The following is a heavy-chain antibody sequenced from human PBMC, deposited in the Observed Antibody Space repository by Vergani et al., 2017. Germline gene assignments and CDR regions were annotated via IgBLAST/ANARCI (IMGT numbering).Heavy chain of an antibody. V-gene: IGHV4-61*02. CDR2: FYTGGGT. CDR1: GGPISSGSYY. Sequence: QVQLQESGPGLVRPSQTLSLPFTVFGGPISSGSYYWSWFRQPAGKGLEWIGRFYTGGGTSYNPSLKSRATISVDTSKNQFSLQLSSVTAADTAVYYCARGPLDSTTWPFLLRDMDVWGQGTKVTVSS. CDR3: ARGPLDSTTWPFLLRDMDV. J-gene: IGHJ6*02. D-gene: IGHD6-13*01.